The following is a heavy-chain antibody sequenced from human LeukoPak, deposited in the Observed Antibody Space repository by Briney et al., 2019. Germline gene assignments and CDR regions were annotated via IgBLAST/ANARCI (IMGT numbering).Heavy chain of an antibody. CDR3: ARDSFRGYSYGGFDY. CDR2: IWYDGSNK. Sequence: GGSLRLSCAASGFTFSNYGMHWVRQAPGKGLEWVAVIWYDGSNKFYADYVKGRFTISRDNSKNTLSLQMNSLRAEDTAVYYCARDSFRGYSYGGFDYWGQGTLVTVSS. V-gene: IGHV3-33*01. CDR1: GFTFSNYG. J-gene: IGHJ4*02. D-gene: IGHD5-18*01.